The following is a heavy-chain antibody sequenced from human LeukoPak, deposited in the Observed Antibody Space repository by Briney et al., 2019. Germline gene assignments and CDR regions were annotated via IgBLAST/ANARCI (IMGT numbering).Heavy chain of an antibody. J-gene: IGHJ4*02. D-gene: IGHD4-17*01. CDR1: GFTFSSYA. CDR3: ANIDDYGDYVD. Sequence: GGSLRLSCAASGFTFSSYAMHWVRQAPGKGLEWVAVISYDGSNKYYADSVKGRFTISRDNSKNTLYLQMNSLRAEDTAVYYCANIDDYGDYVDWGQGTLATVSS. V-gene: IGHV3-30-3*01. CDR2: ISYDGSNK.